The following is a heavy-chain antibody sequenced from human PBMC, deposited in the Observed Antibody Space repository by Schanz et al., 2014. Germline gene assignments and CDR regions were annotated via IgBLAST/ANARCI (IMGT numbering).Heavy chain of an antibody. Sequence: LESGGTLVQPGGSLRLSCAGSELTLSTHAMTWVRQAPGKGLEWVAIIDGRGITTFYADSVKGRFTISRDNAKNTVYLQMNSLRDDDTAVYYCAKRFHCSGSHPFDYWGQGTLVTVSS. V-gene: IGHV3-23*01. CDR3: AKRFHCSGSHPFDY. CDR2: IDGRGITT. D-gene: IGHD3-10*02. J-gene: IGHJ4*02. CDR1: ELTLSTHA.